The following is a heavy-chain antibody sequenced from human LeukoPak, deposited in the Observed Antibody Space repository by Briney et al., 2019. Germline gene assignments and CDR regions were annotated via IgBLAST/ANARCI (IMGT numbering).Heavy chain of an antibody. D-gene: IGHD5-12*01. J-gene: IGHJ3*02. CDR1: GGSVSSYY. CDR3: ATHSRAGSGGSENAFEI. Sequence: SETLSLTCTVSGGSVSSYYWSWIRQPPGKGLEWIGNIYDSGSTHYNPSLESRVTISVDTSKNQFSLKLNSVTAADTAVYYCATHSRAGSGGSENAFEIWGQGTMVTVSS. CDR2: IYDSGST. V-gene: IGHV4-59*04.